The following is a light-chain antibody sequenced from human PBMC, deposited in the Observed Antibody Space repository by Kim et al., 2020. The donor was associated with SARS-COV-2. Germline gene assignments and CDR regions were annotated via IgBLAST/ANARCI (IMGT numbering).Light chain of an antibody. CDR3: QQAHTIPYT. CDR2: GAS. V-gene: IGKV1-12*01. J-gene: IGKJ2*01. CDR1: QGINNW. Sequence: DIQMTQSPSSVSASVGDRVTITWRASQGINNWLAWYQQKPGRAPRLLIYGASSLQSEVPSRFSGSGSGTDFALSISSLQPEDFATYYCQQAHTIPYTFGQETKLEI.